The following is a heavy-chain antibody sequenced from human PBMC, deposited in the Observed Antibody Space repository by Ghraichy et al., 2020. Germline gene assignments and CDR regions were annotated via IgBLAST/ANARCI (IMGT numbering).Heavy chain of an antibody. CDR2: IYYSGST. V-gene: IGHV4-39*01. Sequence: GSLRLSCTVSGGSISSSSYYWGWIRQPPGKGLEWIGSIYYSGSTYYNPSLKSRVTISVDTSKNQFSLKLSSVTAADTAVYYCARFYRYYYDSSGYYPRYYFDYWGQGTLVTVSS. D-gene: IGHD3-22*01. CDR3: ARFYRYYYDSSGYYPRYYFDY. J-gene: IGHJ4*02. CDR1: GGSISSSSYY.